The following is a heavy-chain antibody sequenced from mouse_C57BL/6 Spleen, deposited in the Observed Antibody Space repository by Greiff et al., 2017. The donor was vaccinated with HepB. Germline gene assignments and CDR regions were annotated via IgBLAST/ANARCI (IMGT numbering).Heavy chain of an antibody. V-gene: IGHV1-22*01. CDR2: INPNNGGT. CDR3: ARIYRGWYFDV. J-gene: IGHJ1*03. CDR1: GYTFTDYN. D-gene: IGHD2-3*01. Sequence: VQLQQSGPELVKPGASVKMSCKASGYTFTDYNMHWVKQSHGKSLEWIGYINPNNGGTSYNQKFKGKATLTVNKSASTAYIELRSLTSEDSAVYYCARIYRGWYFDVWGTGTTVTVSS.